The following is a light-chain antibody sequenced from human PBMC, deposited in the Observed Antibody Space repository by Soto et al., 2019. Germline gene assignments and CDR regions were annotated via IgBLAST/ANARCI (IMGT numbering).Light chain of an antibody. CDR2: DAS. V-gene: IGKV3-11*01. Sequence: EIVLTQSPATLSLSPGERATLSCRASQSVRNYLAWYQQKPGQAPRLLIYDASTRASGIPVRFSGTGYGTDFTLTISSLEPEDFADYYCQQRSDWPPTFGGGTKVDIK. CDR1: QSVRNY. J-gene: IGKJ4*01. CDR3: QQRSDWPPT.